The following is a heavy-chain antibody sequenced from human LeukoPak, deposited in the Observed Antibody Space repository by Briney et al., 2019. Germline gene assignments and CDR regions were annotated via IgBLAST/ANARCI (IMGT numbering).Heavy chain of an antibody. D-gene: IGHD3-10*01. Sequence: SETLSLTCTVSGGSISNYYWSWIRQPAGKRLEWLGRIYSSGSTNYNPSLESRVTVSVDTSKNQFSLKLSSVTAADTAVYYCAREHMVRGVINRWGQGALVTVSS. J-gene: IGHJ4*02. CDR2: IYSSGST. CDR3: AREHMVRGVINR. V-gene: IGHV4-4*07. CDR1: GGSISNYY.